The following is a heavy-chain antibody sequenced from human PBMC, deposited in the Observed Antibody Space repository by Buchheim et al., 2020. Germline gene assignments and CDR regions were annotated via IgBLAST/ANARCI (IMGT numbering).Heavy chain of an antibody. Sequence: EVQLVQSGGGLVQPGGSLRLSCAASGIPVSSNYMSWVRQSPEKGLEWVSVLYTSGKSYYTDSVKGRFIVSRADSENTLYLQMNGLRPEDTAVYYCASPGYSSGWYAYWGQGT. V-gene: IGHV3-66*02. CDR1: GIPVSSNY. CDR2: LYTSGKS. J-gene: IGHJ4*02. D-gene: IGHD6-19*01. CDR3: ASPGYSSGWYAY.